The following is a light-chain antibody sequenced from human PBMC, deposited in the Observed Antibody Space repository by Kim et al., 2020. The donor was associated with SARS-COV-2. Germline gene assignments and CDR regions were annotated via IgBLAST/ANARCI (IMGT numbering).Light chain of an antibody. CDR1: SSNVASNT. Sequence: QSVLTQPPSAYGTPGQRVTISCSGSSSNVASNTVNWYQQLPGTAPQLLIYNNNYRPSGVSDRFSGSKSGTSASLAISGLQSEDEADYYCAAWDDSLNCPVFGGGTQLTFL. J-gene: IGLJ3*02. CDR3: AAWDDSLNCPV. CDR2: NNN. V-gene: IGLV1-44*01.